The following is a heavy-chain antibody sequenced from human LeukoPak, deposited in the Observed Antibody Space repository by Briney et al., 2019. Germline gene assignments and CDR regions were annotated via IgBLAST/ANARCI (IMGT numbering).Heavy chain of an antibody. Sequence: PGRSLRLSCAASGFTFSGYGMHWVRQAPGKGLEWVAVIWYDGSKKYHADPVKGRFTISRDNSKNTLYLQMNSLRAEDTAVYYYARWGGDYSAFDIWGQGTMVTVSS. CDR2: IWYDGSKK. CDR1: GFTFSGYG. D-gene: IGHD4-17*01. CDR3: ARWGGDYSAFDI. V-gene: IGHV3-33*01. J-gene: IGHJ3*02.